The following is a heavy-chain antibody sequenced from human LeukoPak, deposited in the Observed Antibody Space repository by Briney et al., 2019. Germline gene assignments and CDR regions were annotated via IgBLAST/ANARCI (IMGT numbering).Heavy chain of an antibody. J-gene: IGHJ6*03. D-gene: IGHD2-15*01. CDR3: VRVAGYYYYHMDV. CDR1: GYTFTNYD. V-gene: IGHV1-8*01. Sequence: ASVKVSCRTSGYTFTNYDINWVRQAAGQGLEWMGWINPNSGHTGYPQKFRGRVTMTRDTSINTAYMELTCLTSDDTAVYYCVRVAGYYYYHMDVWGKGTTVSISS. CDR2: INPNSGHT.